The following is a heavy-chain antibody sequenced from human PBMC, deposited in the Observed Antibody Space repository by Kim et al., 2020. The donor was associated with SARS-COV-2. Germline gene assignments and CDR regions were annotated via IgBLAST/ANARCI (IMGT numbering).Heavy chain of an antibody. CDR1: GFTVINAW. V-gene: IGHV3-15*01. Sequence: GGSLRLSCVASGFTVINAWMSWVRQAPGKGLEWVARIKGKADGCTIDYAAPVRGRFTISRDDSIDTLYLQMNRLKTEDTAVYFCTSHAWFDPWGQGTLVTVSS. CDR2: IKGKADGCTI. J-gene: IGHJ5*02. CDR3: TSHAWFDP.